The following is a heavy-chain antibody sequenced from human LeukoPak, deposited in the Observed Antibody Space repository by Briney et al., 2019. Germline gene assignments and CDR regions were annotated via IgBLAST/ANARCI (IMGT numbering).Heavy chain of an antibody. CDR1: GFTF. J-gene: IGHJ4*02. Sequence: GGALRLSFAGSGFTFMKWVREDPGKGGEWVSYISSSSSTIYYAGSVKGRFTISRDNAKNSLCLQMNSVGAEDTSADYCARQITDRTLTVVVTYLHYWGQGAIVTVSS. CDR3: ARQITDRTLTVVVTYLHY. V-gene: IGHV3-48*04. CDR2: ISSSSSTI. D-gene: IGHD3-22*01.